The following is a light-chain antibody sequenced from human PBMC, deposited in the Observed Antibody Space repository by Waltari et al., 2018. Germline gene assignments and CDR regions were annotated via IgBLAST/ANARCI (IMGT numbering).Light chain of an antibody. J-gene: IGLJ1*01. CDR2: YDS. Sequence: SYVLTQPPSVSVAPGETARITCGGDTIGSYSVPWYQQKPGQAPVLVIFYDSDRPSGIPERFSGSNSGNTATLTISRVEAGDEANYYCQVWHAAIDPGVFGTGTEVTV. CDR3: QVWHAAIDPGV. V-gene: IGLV3-21*04. CDR1: TIGSYS.